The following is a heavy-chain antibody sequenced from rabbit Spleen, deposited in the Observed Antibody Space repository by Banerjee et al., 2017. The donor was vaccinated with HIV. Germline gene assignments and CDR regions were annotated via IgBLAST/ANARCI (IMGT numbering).Heavy chain of an antibody. J-gene: IGHJ6*01. CDR3: ARDTSSSFSSYGMDL. Sequence: QEQLKETGGGLVQPGGSLTLSCKASGFDFSGDYMNWVRQAPGKGLEWIGTIYAGSSGRTDYASWVNGRFTISKTSSTTVTLQLTRLTAADTATYFCARDTSSSFSSYGMDLWGPGTLVTVS. CDR1: GFDFSGDYM. CDR2: IYAGSSGRT. V-gene: IGHV1S45*01. D-gene: IGHD1-1*01.